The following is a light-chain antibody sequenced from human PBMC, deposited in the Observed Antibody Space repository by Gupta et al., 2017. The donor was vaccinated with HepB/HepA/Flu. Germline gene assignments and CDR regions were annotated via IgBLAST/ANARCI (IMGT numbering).Light chain of an antibody. CDR1: SGHITYI. CDR2: IEGSGTY. J-gene: IGLJ1*01. Sequence: QPVLTQSSSASASLGSSVKLTCTLNSGHITYIIAWHQQQPGKAPRYLMKIEGSGTYNKGTGVPAGFSGSSSGAALNLTLATGESADEDDYYSETRDSNLVFGTGTKVTVL. CDR3: ETRDSNLV. V-gene: IGLV4-60*03.